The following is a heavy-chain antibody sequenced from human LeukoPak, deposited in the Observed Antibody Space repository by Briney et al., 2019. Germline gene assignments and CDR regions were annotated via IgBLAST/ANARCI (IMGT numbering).Heavy chain of an antibody. Sequence: PGGSLRLSCAPSGFTFSSYWMSWVRQAPGKRLEWVANINQDGRGEYYVDSVKGRFTISRDNAKNSLYLQMNSLRAEDTAVYYCARAGPYQLPPRPVDYWGQGTLVTVSS. V-gene: IGHV3-7*01. CDR1: GFTFSSYW. J-gene: IGHJ4*02. D-gene: IGHD2-2*01. CDR2: INQDGRGE. CDR3: ARAGPYQLPPRPVDY.